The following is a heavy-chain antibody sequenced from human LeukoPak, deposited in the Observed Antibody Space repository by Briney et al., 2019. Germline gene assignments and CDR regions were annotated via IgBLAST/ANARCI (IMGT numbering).Heavy chain of an antibody. Sequence: GGSLRLSCAASGFTFSSYAMSWVRQAPGKGLEWVSAISGSGGSTYYADSVKGRFTISRDNSKNTLYLQMNSLRAEDTAVYYCARSYCSSISCPSRFDYWGQGTLVTVSS. J-gene: IGHJ4*02. V-gene: IGHV3-23*01. CDR3: ARSYCSSISCPSRFDY. CDR1: GFTFSSYA. CDR2: ISGSGGST. D-gene: IGHD2-2*01.